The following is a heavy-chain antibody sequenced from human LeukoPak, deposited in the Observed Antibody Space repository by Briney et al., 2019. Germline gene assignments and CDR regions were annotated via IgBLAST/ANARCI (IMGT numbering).Heavy chain of an antibody. CDR1: GYTFTGYY. D-gene: IGHD4-17*01. J-gene: IGHJ2*01. CDR2: INPNSGGT. V-gene: IGHV1-2*02. CDR3: ARQGRRDYGAYDWYFDL. Sequence: ASVKVSRKASGYTFTGYYMHWVRQAPGQGLEWMGWINPNSGGTNYAQKFQGGVTMTRDTSISTAYMELSRLRSDDTAVYYCARQGRRDYGAYDWYFDLWGRGTLVTVSS.